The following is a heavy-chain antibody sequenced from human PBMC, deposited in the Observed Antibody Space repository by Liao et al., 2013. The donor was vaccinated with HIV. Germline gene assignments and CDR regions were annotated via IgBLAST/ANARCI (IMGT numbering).Heavy chain of an antibody. CDR3: ARGLAPAGVHYFDY. CDR2: VHYSGSA. V-gene: IGHV4-39*07. CDR1: GGSFSSGTYH. J-gene: IGHJ4*02. D-gene: IGHD2-15*01. Sequence: QVQLQESGPGLVKPSQTLSLTCTVSGGSFSSGTYHWGWIRQPPGKGLEWIGSVHYSGSAYYNPSLKSRLTISVDTSKNRFSLKLSSVTAADTAVYYCARGLAPAGVHYFDYWAGEPWSPSPQ.